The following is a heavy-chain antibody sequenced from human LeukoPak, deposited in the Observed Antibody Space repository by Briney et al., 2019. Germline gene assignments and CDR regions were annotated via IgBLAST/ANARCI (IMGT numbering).Heavy chain of an antibody. CDR1: GGSISSSCYY. CDR2: IYYSGST. D-gene: IGHD6-13*01. V-gene: IGHV4-39*01. Sequence: PSETLSLTCTVSGGSISSSCYYWGWIRQPPGQGLEWIGSIYYSGSTYYNPSLKSRVTISVDTSKNQFSLKLSSVTAADTAVYYCARLAAATSDYWGQGTLVTVSS. J-gene: IGHJ4*02. CDR3: ARLAAATSDY.